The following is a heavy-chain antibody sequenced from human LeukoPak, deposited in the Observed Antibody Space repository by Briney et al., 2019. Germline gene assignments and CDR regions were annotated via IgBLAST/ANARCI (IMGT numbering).Heavy chain of an antibody. V-gene: IGHV3-74*01. CDR3: ARDATGRYVVVVPAAIERDYYYYYYMDV. J-gene: IGHJ6*03. CDR2: INSDGSST. Sequence: PGGSLRLSCAASGFTFSSYWMHWVRQAPGKGLVWVSRINSDGSSTSYADSVKGRFTISRDNAKNTLYLQMNSLGAEDTAVYYCARDATGRYVVVVPAAIERDYYYYYYMDVWGKGTTVTVSS. D-gene: IGHD2-2*01. CDR1: GFTFSSYW.